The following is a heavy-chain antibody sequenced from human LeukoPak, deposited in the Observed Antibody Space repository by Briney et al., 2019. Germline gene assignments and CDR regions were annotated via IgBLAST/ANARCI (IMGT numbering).Heavy chain of an antibody. Sequence: GGSLRLSCAASGFTVSSNYMSWVRQAPGKGLEWVSVIYSGGSTYYADSVKGRFTISRDNSKNTLYLQMNSLRAEDTAVYYCAREPLWFGEARYYYGMDVWGQGTTVTVSS. V-gene: IGHV3-66*01. J-gene: IGHJ6*02. CDR1: GFTVSSNY. CDR3: AREPLWFGEARYYYGMDV. CDR2: IYSGGST. D-gene: IGHD3-10*01.